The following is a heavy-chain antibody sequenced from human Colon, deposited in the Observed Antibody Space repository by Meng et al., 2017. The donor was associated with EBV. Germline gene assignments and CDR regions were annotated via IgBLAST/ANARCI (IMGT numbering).Heavy chain of an antibody. J-gene: IGHJ4*02. Sequence: QVQLQGSGPGLVKPSQTLSLTCTVSGGSVSSGGYYWTWIRQHPGKGLEWFGHIYYSGSTFYNPSLKRRVIISIDTSKNQFSLNLRSVTAADTAVYYCARVSSGWDYLDYWGQGTLVTVSS. CDR1: GGSVSSGGYY. CDR3: ARVSSGWDYLDY. D-gene: IGHD6-19*01. V-gene: IGHV4-31*03. CDR2: IYYSGST.